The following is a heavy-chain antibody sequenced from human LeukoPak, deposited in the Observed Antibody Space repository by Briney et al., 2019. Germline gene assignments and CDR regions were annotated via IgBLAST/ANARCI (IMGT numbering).Heavy chain of an antibody. CDR3: ARALAVAGTGY. D-gene: IGHD6-19*01. Sequence: GSLRLSFAGSGITFSSYGMHLVRQAPGKGLEWVANIKEDGSEKYYVDSVKGRFTISRDNAKNSLYLQMNSLRVEDTAVYYCARALAVAGTGYWGQGTLVTVSS. CDR2: IKEDGSEK. V-gene: IGHV3-7*01. J-gene: IGHJ4*02. CDR1: GITFSSYG.